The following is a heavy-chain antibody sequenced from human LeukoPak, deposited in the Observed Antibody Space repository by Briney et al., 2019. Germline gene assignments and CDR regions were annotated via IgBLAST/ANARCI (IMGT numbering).Heavy chain of an antibody. CDR1: GFTFSRYN. CDR3: TTEWPPYYYDSSGSLSPSFDY. CDR2: IKSKTDGGTT. J-gene: IGHJ4*02. Sequence: GGSLRLSCVASGFTFSRYNINWVRQAPGKGLEWVGRIKSKTDGGTTDYAAPVKGRFTISRDDSKNTLYLQMNSLKTEDTAVYYCTTEWPPYYYDSSGSLSPSFDYWGQGTLVTVSS. V-gene: IGHV3-15*01. D-gene: IGHD3-22*01.